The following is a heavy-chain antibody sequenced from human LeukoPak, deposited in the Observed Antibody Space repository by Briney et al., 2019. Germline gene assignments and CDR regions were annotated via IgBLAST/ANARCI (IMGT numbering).Heavy chain of an antibody. D-gene: IGHD3-22*01. CDR3: AREYYYDSSGYDY. CDR2: INPNSGGT. V-gene: IGHV1-2*02. CDR1: GYTFTGYY. J-gene: IGHJ4*02. Sequence: GASVKVSCKASGYTFTGYYMHWVRQAPGQGLEWMGWINPNSGGTNYAQKFQGRVTMTRDTSISTAYMELSRLRSDGTAVYYCAREYYYDSSGYDYWGQGTLVTVSS.